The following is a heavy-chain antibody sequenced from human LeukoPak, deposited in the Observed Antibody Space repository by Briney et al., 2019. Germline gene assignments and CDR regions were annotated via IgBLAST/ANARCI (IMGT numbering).Heavy chain of an antibody. V-gene: IGHV1-18*01. CDR1: GYTFTSYG. J-gene: IGHJ6*02. Sequence: ASVKVSCKASGYTFTSYGISWVRQAPGQGLEWMGWISAYNANTNYAQKLQGRVTMTTDTSTSTAYMELRSLRSDDTAVYYCARDATRGNYYYYGMDVWGQGTTVTVSS. D-gene: IGHD3-10*01. CDR3: ARDATRGNYYYYGMDV. CDR2: ISAYNANT.